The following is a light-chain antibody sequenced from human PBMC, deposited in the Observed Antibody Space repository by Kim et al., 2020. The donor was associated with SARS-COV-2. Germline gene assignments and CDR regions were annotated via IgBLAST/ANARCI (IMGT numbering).Light chain of an antibody. J-gene: IGKJ3*01. CDR3: PQDYNYPFT. Sequence: DIQMTQSPSSLSASVGDRVTITCRTTQSISSHLNWYQQKPGRAPKLLISAASTLQGGVPSRFSGSGSETDFTLTISSLQPDDFATYFWPQDYNYPFTFGPGTKVDIK. CDR2: AAS. V-gene: IGKV1-39*01. CDR1: QSISSH.